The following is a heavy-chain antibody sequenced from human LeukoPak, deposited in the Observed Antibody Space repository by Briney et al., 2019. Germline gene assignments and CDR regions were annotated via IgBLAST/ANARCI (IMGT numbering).Heavy chain of an antibody. V-gene: IGHV3-23*01. J-gene: IGHJ4*02. CDR3: ARDGDLRWLGGYFDC. D-gene: IGHD3-10*01. CDR1: GFTFSSYA. CDR2: ISGSGGST. Sequence: GGSLRLSCAASGFTFSSYAMSWVRQAPGKGLEWVSAISGSGGSTYYADSVKGRFTISRDNSKNTLYLQMNSLRAEDTAVYYCARDGDLRWLGGYFDCWGQGTLVTVSS.